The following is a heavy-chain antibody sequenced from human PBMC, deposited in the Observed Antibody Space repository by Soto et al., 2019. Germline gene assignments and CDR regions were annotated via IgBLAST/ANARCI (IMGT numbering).Heavy chain of an antibody. D-gene: IGHD6-13*01. Sequence: QVQLVQSGAEVKKPGASVQVSCKASGYTFTSYGISWVRQAPGQGLEWMGWISAYNGNTNIAPKLQGRVTMTTDTSTSTAYMELRSLRSDDTAVYYCARVPRGAWYSQSLYWGQGSLVTVSS. J-gene: IGHJ4*02. V-gene: IGHV1-18*04. CDR2: ISAYNGNT. CDR1: GYTFTSYG. CDR3: ARVPRGAWYSQSLY.